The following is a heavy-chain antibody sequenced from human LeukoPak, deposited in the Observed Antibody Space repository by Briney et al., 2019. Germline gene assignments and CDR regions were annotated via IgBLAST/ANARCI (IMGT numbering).Heavy chain of an antibody. J-gene: IGHJ4*02. D-gene: IGHD3-22*01. Sequence: ASVKVSCKASGYTFTSYDINWVRQATGQGLEWMGWMNANSGNTGYAQKFQGRVTMTRNTSISTAYMELSSLRSEDTAVYYCARGSPIYYDSSGYYYDYFDYWGQGTLVTVSS. V-gene: IGHV1-8*01. CDR3: ARGSPIYYDSSGYYYDYFDY. CDR1: GYTFTSYD. CDR2: MNANSGNT.